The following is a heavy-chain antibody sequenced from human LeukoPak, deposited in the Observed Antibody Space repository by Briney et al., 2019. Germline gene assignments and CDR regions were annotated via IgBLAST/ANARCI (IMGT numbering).Heavy chain of an antibody. CDR2: ISGSGGST. Sequence: GGSLRLSCAASGFTFSSYGMSWVRQAPGKGLEWVSAISGSGGSTYYADSVKGRFTISRDNSKNTLYLQMNSLRAEDTAVYYCARGVEMATTPFDYWGQGTLVTVSS. V-gene: IGHV3-23*01. CDR1: GFTFSSYG. CDR3: ARGVEMATTPFDY. D-gene: IGHD5-24*01. J-gene: IGHJ4*02.